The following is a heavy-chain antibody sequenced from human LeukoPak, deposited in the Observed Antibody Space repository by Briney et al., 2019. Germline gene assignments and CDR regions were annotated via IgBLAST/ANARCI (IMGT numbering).Heavy chain of an antibody. Sequence: PVASVKVSCKASGYTFTGYYMHWVRQAPGQGLEWMGWINPNSGGTNYAQKLQGRVTITTDTSTSTAYMELRSLRSDDTAVYYRARYEVGHNWNYFTGMDVWGQGTTVTVSS. V-gene: IGHV1-2*02. CDR2: INPNSGGT. CDR3: ARYEVGHNWNYFTGMDV. CDR1: GYTFTGYY. J-gene: IGHJ6*02. D-gene: IGHD1-7*01.